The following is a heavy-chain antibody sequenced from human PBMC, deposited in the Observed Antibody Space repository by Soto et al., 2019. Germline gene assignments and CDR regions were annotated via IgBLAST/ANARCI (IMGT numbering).Heavy chain of an antibody. Sequence: GGSLRLSCAALGLTVRGKKYITWVRQAPGKGLEWVSALYDVDGTYYADSAKGRFTISRDNSNNIIYLQMNSLGPDDTAVYYCASWLEREHAYDIWGLGAMVTVSS. CDR2: LYDVDGT. CDR1: GLTVRGKKY. D-gene: IGHD1-1*01. J-gene: IGHJ3*02. V-gene: IGHV3-53*01. CDR3: ASWLEREHAYDI.